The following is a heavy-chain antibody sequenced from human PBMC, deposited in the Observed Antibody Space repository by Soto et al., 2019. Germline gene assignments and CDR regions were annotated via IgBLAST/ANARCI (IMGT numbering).Heavy chain of an antibody. CDR3: ARGSYGDY. Sequence: QVHLVQSGAEVKKPGASVKVSCQGSGYAFTTYGITWVRQAPGQGLEWMGWISAHNGNTNYAQKLQGRVTVTRDTSTSTAYMELRSLRYDDTAVYCCARGSYGDYWGQGALVTVSS. D-gene: IGHD3-10*01. CDR2: ISAHNGNT. V-gene: IGHV1-18*01. CDR1: GYAFTTYG. J-gene: IGHJ4*02.